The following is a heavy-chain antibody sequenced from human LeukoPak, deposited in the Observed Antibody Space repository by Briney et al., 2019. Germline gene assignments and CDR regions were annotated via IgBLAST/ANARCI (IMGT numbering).Heavy chain of an antibody. Sequence: SETLSLTCTVSGGSISSGGYYWSWIRQPPGKGLEWIGEINHSGSTNYNPSLKSRVTISVDTSKNQFSLKLSSVTAADTAVYYCQKEWWADSSGYYQGWGQGTLITVSS. J-gene: IGHJ4*02. CDR2: INHSGST. D-gene: IGHD3-22*01. CDR1: GGSISSGGYY. V-gene: IGHV4-39*07. CDR3: QKEWWADSSGYYQG.